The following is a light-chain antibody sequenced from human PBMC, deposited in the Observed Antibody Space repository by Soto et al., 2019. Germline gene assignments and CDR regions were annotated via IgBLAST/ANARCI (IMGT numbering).Light chain of an antibody. J-gene: IGKJ5*01. V-gene: IGKV3-20*01. CDR1: QSVGSSH. CDR3: HHYGGSPRAT. Sequence: EIVLTQSPGTLALSPGERVTLSCRASQSVGSSHTAWYQHKPGQAPRLLIYGATSRATGIPDSFSGSGSGTDFTLTITRLEHEDFAAFYCHHYGGSPRATFGQGTRLEIK. CDR2: GAT.